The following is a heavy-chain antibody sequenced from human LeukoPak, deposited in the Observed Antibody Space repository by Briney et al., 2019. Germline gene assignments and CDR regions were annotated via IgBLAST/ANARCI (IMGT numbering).Heavy chain of an antibody. J-gene: IGHJ5*02. CDR2: IYYSGST. D-gene: IGHD1-26*01. Sequence: SETLSLTCTVSGGSISSYYWSWIRQPPGKGLVWIGYIYYSGSTNYNPSLKSRVTISVDTSKNQFSLKLSSVTAADTAVYYCARKGATFDPWGQGTLVTVSS. CDR1: GGSISSYY. CDR3: ARKGATFDP. V-gene: IGHV4-59*01.